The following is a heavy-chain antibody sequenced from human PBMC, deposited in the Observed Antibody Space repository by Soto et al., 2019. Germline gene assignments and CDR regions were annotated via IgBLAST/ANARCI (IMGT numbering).Heavy chain of an antibody. Sequence: LRLSCAASGFTFGSYWMSWVRQAPGKGLEWVANINQDGSEKYYVDPVKGRFTISTDNAKNSLYLQMNSLRAEDTAVYYCARDPLRYYDFWSGSPHWGQGTLVTVSS. CDR3: ARDPLRYYDFWSGSPH. V-gene: IGHV3-7*03. CDR2: INQDGSEK. J-gene: IGHJ4*02. D-gene: IGHD3-3*01. CDR1: GFTFGSYW.